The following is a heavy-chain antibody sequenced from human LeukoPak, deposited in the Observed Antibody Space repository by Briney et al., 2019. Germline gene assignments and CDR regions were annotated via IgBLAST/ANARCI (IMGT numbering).Heavy chain of an antibody. CDR3: VKGGKAGYCSSTSCYGDY. J-gene: IGHJ1*01. CDR1: GFTFSNYA. V-gene: IGHV3-23*01. CDR2: ISGSGGIT. Sequence: GGSLRLSCAVPGFTFSNYAMNWVRQTPGKGLEWVSVISGSGGITYHADSVKGRFTISRDNAKNTLYLQMNTLRVEDTAVYYCVKGGKAGYCSSTSCYGDYWGQGTLVTVSS. D-gene: IGHD2-2*01.